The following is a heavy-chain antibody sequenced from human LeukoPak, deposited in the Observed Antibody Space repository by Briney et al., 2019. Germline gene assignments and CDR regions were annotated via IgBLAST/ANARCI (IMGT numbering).Heavy chain of an antibody. CDR1: GGSISSTSYY. CDR2: IYYSGST. CDR3: ATLTTPGWFNP. Sequence: MSSETLSLTCTVSGGSISSTSYYWGWIRQPPGKGLEWIGNIYYSGSTYYNPSLKSRVTISVDTSKNQFSLKLSSVTAADTAVHYCATLTTPGWFNPWGQGTLVTVSS. D-gene: IGHD1-1*01. J-gene: IGHJ5*02. V-gene: IGHV4-39*07.